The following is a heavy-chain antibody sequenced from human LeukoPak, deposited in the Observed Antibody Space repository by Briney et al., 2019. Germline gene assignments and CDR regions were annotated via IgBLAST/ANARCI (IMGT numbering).Heavy chain of an antibody. CDR2: IYYSGST. D-gene: IGHD5-12*01. Sequence: SETLSLTCTVSGGSISSSSYSWGWIRQPPGQGLEWIGSIYYSGSTYYNPSLKSRVTISVDTSKNQFSLKLSSVTAADTAVYYCARQYSGYEDPIDYWGQGTLVTVSS. CDR3: ARQYSGYEDPIDY. CDR1: GGSISSSSYS. V-gene: IGHV4-39*01. J-gene: IGHJ4*02.